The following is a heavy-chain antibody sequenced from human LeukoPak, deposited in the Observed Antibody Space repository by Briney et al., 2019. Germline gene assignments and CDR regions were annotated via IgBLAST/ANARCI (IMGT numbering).Heavy chain of an antibody. V-gene: IGHV4-4*02. CDR2: IYHSGST. J-gene: IGHJ5*02. CDR1: GGSISSSNW. Sequence: SETLSLTCAVSGGSISSSNWWSWVRQPPGKGLEWIGEIYHSGSTNYNPSLKSRVTISVDKSKNQFSLKLSSVTAADTAVYYCARDLKGITIFGVALPLGWFDPWGQGTLVTVSS. CDR3: ARDLKGITIFGVALPLGWFDP. D-gene: IGHD3-3*01.